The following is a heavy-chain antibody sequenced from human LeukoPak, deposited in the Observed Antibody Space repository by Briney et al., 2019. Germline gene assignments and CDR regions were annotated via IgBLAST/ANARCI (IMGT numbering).Heavy chain of an antibody. V-gene: IGHV4-59*01. CDR1: GGSISSYY. D-gene: IGHD6-19*01. Sequence: PSETLSLTCTVSGGSISSYYWSWIRHPPGKGLEWIGYIYYSGSTNYNPSLKSRVTISVDTSKNQFPLKLSSVTAADTAVYYCASRLDEAFDIWGQGTMVTVSS. J-gene: IGHJ3*02. CDR2: IYYSGST. CDR3: ASRLDEAFDI.